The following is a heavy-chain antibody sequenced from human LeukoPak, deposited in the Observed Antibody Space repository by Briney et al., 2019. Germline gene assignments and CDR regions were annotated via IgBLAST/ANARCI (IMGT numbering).Heavy chain of an antibody. CDR3: ARTWWPSRNYYFDY. D-gene: IGHD2-15*01. V-gene: IGHV1-46*01. CDR1: GYTFTIYY. J-gene: IGHJ4*02. CDR2: INPRGGST. Sequence: EASVKVSCKASGYTFTIYYLHWVRQAPGQGREWVGIINPRGGSTINTQKFQGRVTMTRDTSTSTVYMELSSLRSEDTAVYYCARTWWPSRNYYFDYWGQGTLVTVSS.